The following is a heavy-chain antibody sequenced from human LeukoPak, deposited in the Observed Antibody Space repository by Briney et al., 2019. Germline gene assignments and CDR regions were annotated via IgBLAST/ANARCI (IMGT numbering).Heavy chain of an antibody. V-gene: IGHV1-8*01. D-gene: IGHD3-10*01. CDR1: GYTFTSYD. J-gene: IGHJ6*02. Sequence: AASVKVPCKASGYTFTSYDINWVRQATGQGLEWMGWMNPNSGNTGYAQKLQGRVTMTTDTSTSTAYMELRSLRSDDTAVYYCARDQTQFGELLFSTIYYYYYGMDVWGQGTTVTVSS. CDR2: MNPNSGNT. CDR3: ARDQTQFGELLFSTIYYYYYGMDV.